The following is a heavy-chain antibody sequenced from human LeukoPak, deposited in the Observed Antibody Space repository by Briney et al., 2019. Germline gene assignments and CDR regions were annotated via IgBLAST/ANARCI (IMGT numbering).Heavy chain of an antibody. CDR3: ATGYSSGWYFYFQH. Sequence: GGSLRLSCEASGLTFNKYWMTWVCQAPGKGLEVVANIKQDGSEKNYVDSVKGRFTISRDNAKNSLSLRMNSLSAEDTAVYYCATGYSSGWYFYFQHWGQGSLVSVSS. D-gene: IGHD6-19*01. CDR2: IKQDGSEK. J-gene: IGHJ1*01. CDR1: GLTFNKYW. V-gene: IGHV3-7*01.